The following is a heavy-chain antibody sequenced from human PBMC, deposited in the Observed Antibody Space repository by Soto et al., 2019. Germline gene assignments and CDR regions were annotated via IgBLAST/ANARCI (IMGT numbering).Heavy chain of an antibody. J-gene: IGHJ6*02. CDR1: GDSISNRKW. Sequence: SETLSLTCAVSGDSISNRKWWTWVRQTPGKGLEWIGKIDHNGITNYNPSLESRVTILKDNSKNQLSLKLSSVTGAASAVYYCVRLNRNYYYYGMDVWGQGATVTVSS. CDR2: IDHNGIT. CDR3: VRLNRNYYYYGMDV. V-gene: IGHV4-4*02.